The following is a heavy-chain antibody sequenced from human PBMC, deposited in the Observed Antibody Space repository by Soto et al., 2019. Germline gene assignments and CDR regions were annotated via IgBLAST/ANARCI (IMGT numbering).Heavy chain of an antibody. D-gene: IGHD3-16*01. J-gene: IGHJ4*02. CDR3: ARFGRMGVDH. V-gene: IGHV4-34*01. Sequence: HQGGEERLKLSEPLSPSCTVSGASFGDYYWSWSRHPPGKGLEWIGETNHRGVTHYNRSLKSRVTISVETSKNQFSLRLSSVTAADTGVYYCARFGRMGVDHWGQGTLVIVSS. CDR1: GASFGDYY. CDR2: TNHRGVT.